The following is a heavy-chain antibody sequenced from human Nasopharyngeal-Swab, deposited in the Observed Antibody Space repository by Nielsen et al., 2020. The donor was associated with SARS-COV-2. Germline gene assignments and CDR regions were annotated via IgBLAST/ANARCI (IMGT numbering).Heavy chain of an antibody. V-gene: IGHV4-39*01. Sequence: GSLRLSCTVSGGSISSYYWGWIRQPPGKGLEWIGSIYYSGSTYYNPSLKSRVTISVDTSKNQFSLKLSSVTAADTAVYYCARHPTTAFDYWGQGTLVTVSS. CDR1: GGSISSYY. D-gene: IGHD4-11*01. CDR2: IYYSGST. J-gene: IGHJ4*02. CDR3: ARHPTTAFDY.